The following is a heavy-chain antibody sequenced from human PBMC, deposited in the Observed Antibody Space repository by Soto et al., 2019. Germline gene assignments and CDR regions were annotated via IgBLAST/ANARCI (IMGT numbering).Heavy chain of an antibody. V-gene: IGHV4-31*03. CDR1: GGSISSGGYY. CDR3: ARDHQLPYYYSYGMDV. D-gene: IGHD2-2*01. J-gene: IGHJ6*02. Sequence: QVQLQESGPGLVKPSQTLSLTCTVSGGSISSGGYYWSWIRQHPGKGLEWIGYIYYSGSTYYNPSLKSRVTISVDTSKNQFSLKLSSVTAADTAVYYCARDHQLPYYYSYGMDVWGQGTTVTVSS. CDR2: IYYSGST.